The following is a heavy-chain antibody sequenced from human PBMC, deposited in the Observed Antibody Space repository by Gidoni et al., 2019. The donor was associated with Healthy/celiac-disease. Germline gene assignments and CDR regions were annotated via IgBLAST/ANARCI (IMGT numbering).Heavy chain of an antibody. D-gene: IGHD3-3*01. Sequence: QVQLVESGGGVVQPGRSLRLSCAASGFTFSSYGMHWVRQAPGKGLEWVAVISYDGSNKYYADSVKGRFTISRDNSKNTLYLQMNSLRAEDTAVYYCAKDKGPDDFWSGYPPDYYYYMDVWGKGTTVTVSS. CDR3: AKDKGPDDFWSGYPPDYYYYMDV. J-gene: IGHJ6*03. CDR1: GFTFSSYG. V-gene: IGHV3-30*18. CDR2: ISYDGSNK.